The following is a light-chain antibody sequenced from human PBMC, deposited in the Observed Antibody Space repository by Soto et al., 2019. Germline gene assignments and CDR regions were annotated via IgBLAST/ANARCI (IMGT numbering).Light chain of an antibody. CDR3: SSWTSSTTQV. CDR1: SSDVGGYKY. Sequence: QSALTQPASVSGSPGQSITISCTGTSSDVGGYKYVSWYQQHPDKAPKLIIFEVSNRPSGISSRFSGSKSGNTASLTISGLQAEDEADYYCSSWTSSTTQVLGGGTKLTVL. V-gene: IGLV2-14*01. J-gene: IGLJ3*02. CDR2: EVS.